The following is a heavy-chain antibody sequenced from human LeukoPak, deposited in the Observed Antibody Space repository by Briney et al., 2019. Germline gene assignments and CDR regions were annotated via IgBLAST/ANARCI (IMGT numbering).Heavy chain of an antibody. CDR3: ARDKPRKAYGGNSEVDAFDI. CDR1: GGSISSYY. V-gene: IGHV4-59*01. CDR2: IYYSGST. Sequence: SETLSLTCTVSGGSISSYYWSWIRQPPGKGLEWIGYIYYSGSTNYNPSLKSRVTISVDTSKNQFSLKLSSVTAADTAVYYCARDKPRKAYGGNSEVDAFDIWGQGTMVTVSS. J-gene: IGHJ3*02. D-gene: IGHD4-23*01.